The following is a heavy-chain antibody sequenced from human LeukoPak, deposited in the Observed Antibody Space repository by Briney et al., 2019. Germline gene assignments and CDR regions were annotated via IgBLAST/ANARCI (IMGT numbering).Heavy chain of an antibody. J-gene: IGHJ6*03. CDR1: GFTFSNYG. CDR2: IGYDGTNK. D-gene: IGHD5-18*01. Sequence: GGSLRLSYTASGFTFSNYGMHWVRQAPGKGLEWVAFIGYDGTNKYYADSVQGRFTIYRDNSQNTVYLQMNSLRAEDTAVYYCARATAYYMDVWGKGTTVTVSS. V-gene: IGHV3-30*02. CDR3: ARATAYYMDV.